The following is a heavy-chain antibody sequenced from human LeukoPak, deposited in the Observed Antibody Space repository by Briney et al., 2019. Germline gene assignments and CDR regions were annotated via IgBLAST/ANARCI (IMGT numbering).Heavy chain of an antibody. CDR2: IRSDGSTT. CDR1: GFSFSSYW. CDR3: AREATGYGGGPLFDY. Sequence: PGGSLRLSCAASGFSFSSYWMHWVRQAPGKGLVWVSHIRSDGSTTNYADSVKGRFTISRDNAKNTLYLQMNSLRAEDTAVYYCAREATGYGGGPLFDYWGQGTLVTVSS. D-gene: IGHD4-23*01. J-gene: IGHJ4*02. V-gene: IGHV3-74*01.